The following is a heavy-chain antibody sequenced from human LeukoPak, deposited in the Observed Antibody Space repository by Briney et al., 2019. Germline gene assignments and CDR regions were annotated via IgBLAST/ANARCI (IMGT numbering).Heavy chain of an antibody. CDR2: IYYSGGT. D-gene: IGHD5-24*01. CDR3: ARHVTISGPYDASDI. V-gene: IGHV4-59*08. Sequence: PSETLSLTCTVSGGSISSYYWSWIRQPPGKGLEWIGYIYYSGGTDYNPSLKSRVTISVDTSKNQFSLKLRSVTAADTAVYYCARHVTISGPYDASDIWGQGTMVTVPP. J-gene: IGHJ3*02. CDR1: GGSISSYY.